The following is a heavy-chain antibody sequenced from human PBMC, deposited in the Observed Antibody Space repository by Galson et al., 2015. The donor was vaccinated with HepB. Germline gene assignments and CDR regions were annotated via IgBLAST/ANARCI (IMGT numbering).Heavy chain of an antibody. V-gene: IGHV6-1*01. D-gene: IGHD4-17*01. J-gene: IGHJ6*02. Sequence: CAISGDSVSSNSAAWNWIRQSPSRGLEWLGRTYYRSKWYNDYAVSVKSRITINPDTSKNQFSLQLNSVTPEDTAVYYCAKATVTTHFDYYYYGMDVWGQGTTVTVSS. CDR3: AKATVTTHFDYYYYGMDV. CDR1: GDSVSSNSAA. CDR2: TYYRSKWYN.